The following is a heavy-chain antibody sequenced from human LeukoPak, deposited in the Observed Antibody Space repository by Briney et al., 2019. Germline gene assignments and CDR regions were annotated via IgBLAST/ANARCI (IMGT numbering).Heavy chain of an antibody. V-gene: IGHV3-23*01. CDR1: GFTFSNAW. CDR3: AKARVARAYYSSRGYYNFNY. D-gene: IGHD2-2*01. Sequence: GGSLLLSCAASGFTFSNAWMSWVRQAPGKGLEWVSSISSSAGSKYYADSVKGRFTISRDNSRNTLFLQMDGLRAEDTAMYYCAKARVARAYYSSRGYYNFNYWGQGTLVTVSS. J-gene: IGHJ4*02. CDR2: ISSSAGSK.